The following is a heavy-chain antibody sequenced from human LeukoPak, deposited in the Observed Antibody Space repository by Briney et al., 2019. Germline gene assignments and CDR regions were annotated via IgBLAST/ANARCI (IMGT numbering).Heavy chain of an antibody. CDR3: ARGGGYYDYVWGSYRYTGDWFDP. D-gene: IGHD3-16*02. J-gene: IGHJ5*02. CDR2: INSDGSGT. V-gene: IGHV3-74*01. Sequence: GGSLRLSCAASGFTFSSYWMHWVRQAPGKGLVWVSRINSDGSGTSYADSVKGRFTISRDNAKNTLYLQMNSLRAEDTAVYYRARGGGYYDYVWGSYRYTGDWFDPWGQGTLVTVSS. CDR1: GFTFSSYW.